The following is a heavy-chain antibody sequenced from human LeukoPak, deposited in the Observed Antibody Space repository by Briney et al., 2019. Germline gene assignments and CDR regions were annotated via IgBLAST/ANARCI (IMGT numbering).Heavy chain of an antibody. V-gene: IGHV3-30*02. J-gene: IGHJ4*02. CDR3: AKDRSSGYYTPDY. CDR1: GFTFSSYG. CDR2: IRYDGSNK. D-gene: IGHD3-22*01. Sequence: GGSLRLSCAASGFTFSSYGMHWVRRAPGKGLEWVAFIRYDGSNKYYADSVKGRFTISRDNSKNTLYLQMNSLRAEDTAVYYCAKDRSSGYYTPDYWGQGTLVTVSS.